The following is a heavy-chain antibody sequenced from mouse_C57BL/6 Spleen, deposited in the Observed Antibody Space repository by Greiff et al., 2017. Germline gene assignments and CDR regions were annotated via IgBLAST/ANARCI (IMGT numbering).Heavy chain of an antibody. D-gene: IGHD2-3*01. CDR1: GYAFSSSW. V-gene: IGHV1-82*01. CDR3: ASQRDDGYYQDFDV. CDR2: IYPGDGDT. Sequence: QVQLKESGPELVKPGASVKISCKASGYAFSSSWMNWVKQRPGKGLEWIGRIYPGDGDTNYNGKFKGKATLTADKSSSTAYMQLSSLTSEDSAVDFGASQRDDGYYQDFDVWGTGTTVTVSA. J-gene: IGHJ1*03.